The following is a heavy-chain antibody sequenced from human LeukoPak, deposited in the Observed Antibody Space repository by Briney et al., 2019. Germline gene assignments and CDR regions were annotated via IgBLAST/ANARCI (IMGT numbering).Heavy chain of an antibody. D-gene: IGHD3-22*01. J-gene: IGHJ3*02. V-gene: IGHV1-8*01. CDR3: ARVEYYYDSSGYYVAFDI. CDR2: MNPNRGNT. Sequence: ASVKVSCKASGYTFTSYDINWVRQATGQGLEWMGWMNPNRGNTGYAQKFQGRVTMTRNTSISTAYMELSSLRSEDTAVYYCARVEYYYDSSGYYVAFDIWGQGTMVTVSS. CDR1: GYTFTSYD.